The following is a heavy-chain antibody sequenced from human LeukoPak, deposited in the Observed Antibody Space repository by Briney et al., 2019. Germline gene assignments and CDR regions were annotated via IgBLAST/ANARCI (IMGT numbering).Heavy chain of an antibody. CDR1: LDSTTSNF. D-gene: IGHD3-9*01. J-gene: IGHJ4*02. V-gene: IGHV4/OR15-8*02. CDR2: MRSRGNP. Sequence: SETLSLTCTVSLDSTTSNFWSWVRQPPGKGLEWIGEMRSRGNPNYNPSLQSRVTISIDRSRNQIALELSSVTAADTAVYYCAREILGGFDPGAYWGQGTLATLSS. CDR3: AREILGGFDPGAY.